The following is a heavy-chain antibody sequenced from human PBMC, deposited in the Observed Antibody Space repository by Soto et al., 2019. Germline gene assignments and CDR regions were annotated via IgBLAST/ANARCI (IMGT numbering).Heavy chain of an antibody. CDR3: ARLGPYGSETYSFRYNWFDP. J-gene: IGHJ5*02. Sequence: GESLKISCKGSGYNFYGYWIGWVRQMPGKGLEWMGIIYPDHSQTIYSPSLQGQVTMSADKSINSAYLQWTSLEASDTAIYYCARLGPYGSETYSFRYNWFDPWGQGTLVTVSS. CDR2: IYPDHSQT. D-gene: IGHD3-10*01. V-gene: IGHV5-51*01. CDR1: GYNFYGYW.